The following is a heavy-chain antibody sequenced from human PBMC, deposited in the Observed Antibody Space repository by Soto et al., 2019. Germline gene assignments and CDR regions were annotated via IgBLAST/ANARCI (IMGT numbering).Heavy chain of an antibody. J-gene: IGHJ5*02. V-gene: IGHV1-69*02. CDR3: ARSCSGGSCYYPAFDP. CDR1: GGTFSSYT. Sequence: GASVKVSCKASGGTFSSYTISWVRQAPGQGLEWMGRINPILGIANYAQKFQGRVTITADKSTSTAYMELSSLRSEDTAVYYCARSCSGGSCYYPAFDPWGQGTLVTVAS. CDR2: INPILGIA. D-gene: IGHD2-15*01.